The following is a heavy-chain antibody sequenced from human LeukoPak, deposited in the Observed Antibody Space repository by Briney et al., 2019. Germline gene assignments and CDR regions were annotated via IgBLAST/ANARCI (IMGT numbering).Heavy chain of an antibody. J-gene: IGHJ6*02. V-gene: IGHV4-4*02. Sequence: SGTLSLTCAVSGGSISSSNWWSWVRQPPGKGLEWIGEIYHSGSTNYNPSLKSRVTISVDKSKNQFSLKLSSVTAADTAVYYCARIRPRSNCNARHYYYGMDVWGQGTTVTVSS. CDR1: GGSISSSNW. CDR3: ARIRPRSNCNARHYYYGMDV. D-gene: IGHD1-1*01. CDR2: IYHSGST.